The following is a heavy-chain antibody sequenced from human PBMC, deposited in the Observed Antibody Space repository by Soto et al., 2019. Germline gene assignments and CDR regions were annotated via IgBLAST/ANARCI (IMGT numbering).Heavy chain of an antibody. V-gene: IGHV4-30-2*01. CDR3: ARNSLYGDYVSYHYHYLDV. CDR2: IYHSGST. J-gene: IGHJ6*03. CDR1: GGSISSGGYS. Sequence: SETLSLTCAVSGGSISSGGYSWSWIRQPPGKGLEWIGYIYHSGSTYYNPSLKSRVTISVDRSKNQFSLKLSSVTAADTAVYYCARNSLYGDYVSYHYHYLDVWGKGTTVTVSS. D-gene: IGHD4-17*01.